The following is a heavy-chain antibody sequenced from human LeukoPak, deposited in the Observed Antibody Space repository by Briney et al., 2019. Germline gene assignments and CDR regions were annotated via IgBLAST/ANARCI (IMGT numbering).Heavy chain of an antibody. Sequence: SETLSLTFTVSGYSISSGYYWGWIRQPPGKGLEWIGSIYHSGSTYYNPSLKSRVTISVDTSKNQFSLKLSCVTAADTAVYYCARAADCSGSSCGGVGYYYYYMDVWGKGTTVTVSS. V-gene: IGHV4-38-2*02. D-gene: IGHD2-15*01. J-gene: IGHJ6*03. CDR1: GYSISSGYY. CDR3: ARAADCSGSSCGGVGYYYYYMDV. CDR2: IYHSGST.